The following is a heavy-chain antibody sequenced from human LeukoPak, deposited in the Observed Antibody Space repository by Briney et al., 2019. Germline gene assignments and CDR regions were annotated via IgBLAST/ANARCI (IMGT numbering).Heavy chain of an antibody. CDR1: GFKFSDFG. Sequence: PGGSLRLSCAVSGFKFSDFGMHWVRQAPGKGLDWVAFIRYDGNKQHYADSVKGRFTISRDNSKNTLYLQMNSLRAEDTAVYYCARDPTRGEVAFDIWGQGTMVTVSS. CDR3: ARDPTRGEVAFDI. D-gene: IGHD3-10*01. J-gene: IGHJ3*02. V-gene: IGHV3-30*02. CDR2: IRYDGNKQ.